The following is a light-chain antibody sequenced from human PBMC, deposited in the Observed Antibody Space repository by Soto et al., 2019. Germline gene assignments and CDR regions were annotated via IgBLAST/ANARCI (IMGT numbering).Light chain of an antibody. CDR1: SSDVGGYNY. CDR3: SSYTPGSTLV. J-gene: IGLJ2*01. CDR2: EVS. Sequence: QSALTQPASVSGSPGQSITISCTGTSSDVGGYNYVSWYQQHPGKAPKLTIYEVSSRPSGVSNRFSGSKSGNTASLTISGLQAEDEADYYCSSYTPGSTLVFGGGTKLTVL. V-gene: IGLV2-14*01.